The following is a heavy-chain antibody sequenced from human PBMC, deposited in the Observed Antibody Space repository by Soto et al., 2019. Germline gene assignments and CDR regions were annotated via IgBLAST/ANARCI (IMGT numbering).Heavy chain of an antibody. CDR1: GFTFSSYA. V-gene: IGHV3-30-3*01. J-gene: IGHJ4*02. Sequence: GGSLRLSCAASGFTFSSYAMHWVRQAPGKGLEWVAVISYDGSNKYYADSVKGRFTISRDNPKNTLYLQMNSLRAEDTAVYYCARDHDWYLDYWGQGTLVTVSS. D-gene: IGHD3-9*01. CDR2: ISYDGSNK. CDR3: ARDHDWYLDY.